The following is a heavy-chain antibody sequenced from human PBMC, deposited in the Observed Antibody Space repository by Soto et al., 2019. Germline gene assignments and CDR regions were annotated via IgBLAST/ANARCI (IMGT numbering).Heavy chain of an antibody. V-gene: IGHV4-30-4*01. CDR3: AKNVKDLVAARYYFDY. CDR1: GGSISSGDYY. J-gene: IGHJ4*02. D-gene: IGHD6-6*01. Sequence: SETLSLTCTVSGGSISSGDYYWSWIRQPPGKGLEWIGHIYYSGRTYYKSSLRSPVTISVDTSKNQFSLKLSSVTAADTAVYYCAKNVKDLVAARYYFDYWGQGTLVTVSS. CDR2: IYYSGRT.